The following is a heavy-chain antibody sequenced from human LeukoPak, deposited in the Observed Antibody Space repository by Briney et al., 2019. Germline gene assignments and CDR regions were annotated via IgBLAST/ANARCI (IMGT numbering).Heavy chain of an antibody. CDR1: GDTLTNYW. CDR3: AGTTYGSGTSPFDY. V-gene: IGHV5-51*01. J-gene: IGHJ4*02. Sequence: GESLKISCRGSGDTLTNYWIGWVRQMPGKGLEYMGIIYPGDSDTRYSPSFQGQVTISADKSINTAYLQWGSLMASDTAMYYCAGTTYGSGTSPFDYWGQGTLVTVSS. D-gene: IGHD3-10*01. CDR2: IYPGDSDT.